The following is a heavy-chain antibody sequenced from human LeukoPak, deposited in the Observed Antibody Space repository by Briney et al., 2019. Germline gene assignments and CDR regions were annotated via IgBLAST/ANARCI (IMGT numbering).Heavy chain of an antibody. Sequence: GGSLRLSCSASGFTFSNYAFHWVRKAPGKGLEYVSAISSSGGSTYYADSVKGRFTISRDNSKNTLSLQMSSLRAEDPAVYYCVKETYASSAPHAGLGDAFDLWGQGTMVTVSS. CDR3: VKETYASSAPHAGLGDAFDL. CDR2: ISSSGGST. D-gene: IGHD3-22*01. J-gene: IGHJ3*01. CDR1: GFTFSNYA. V-gene: IGHV3-64D*09.